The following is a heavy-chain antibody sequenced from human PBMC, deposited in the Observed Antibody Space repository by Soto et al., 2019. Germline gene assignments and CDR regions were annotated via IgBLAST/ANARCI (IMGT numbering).Heavy chain of an antibody. CDR2: VNHSGST. CDR1: GGSFSGYY. CDR3: ARGWSGLVIIRFDP. D-gene: IGHD3-9*01. V-gene: IGHV4-34*01. Sequence: SETLSLTCAVYGGSFSGYYWSWIRQPPGKGLEWIGEVNHSGSTKYNPSLKSRVTISVDTSKNQFSLKLSSVTAADTAVYYCARGWSGLVIIRFDPWGQGTLVTVSS. J-gene: IGHJ5*02.